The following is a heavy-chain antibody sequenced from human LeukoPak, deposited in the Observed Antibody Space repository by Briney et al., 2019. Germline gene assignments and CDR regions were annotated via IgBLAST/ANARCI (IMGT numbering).Heavy chain of an antibody. J-gene: IGHJ4*02. V-gene: IGHV4-39*01. CDR2: IYYSGST. D-gene: IGHD3-10*01. Sequence: SETLSLTCTVSGGSISSSSYYWGWIRQPPGKGLEWIGSIYYSGSTYYNPSLKSRVTISVDTSKNQFSLKLSSVTAADTAVYYCARRREHGSGSDWLWGQGTLVTVSP. CDR1: GGSISSSSYY. CDR3: ARRREHGSGSDWL.